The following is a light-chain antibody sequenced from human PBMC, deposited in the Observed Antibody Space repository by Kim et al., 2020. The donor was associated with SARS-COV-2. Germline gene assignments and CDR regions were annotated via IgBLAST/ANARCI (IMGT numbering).Light chain of an antibody. CDR2: KAS. CDR3: QQYNSFSWT. V-gene: IGKV1-5*03. Sequence: DIQMTQSPSTLSASVGDRVIITCRASQIISRWLAWYQQKSGKVPKLLIYKASNLVTGVPSRFSGSGSGTEFTLTISSLQPDDFATYYCQQYNSFSWTFGQGTKVDIK. CDR1: QIISRW. J-gene: IGKJ1*01.